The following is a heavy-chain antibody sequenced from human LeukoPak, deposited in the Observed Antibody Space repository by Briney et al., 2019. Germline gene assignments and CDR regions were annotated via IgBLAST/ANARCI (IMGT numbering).Heavy chain of an antibody. J-gene: IGHJ6*03. CDR3: ARGDYGSGSYYYYMDV. CDR2: MNPNSGNT. CDR1: GYTFTSYD. V-gene: IGHV1-8*01. Sequence: ASVKLSCKASGYTFTSYDINWVRQATGQGIEWMGWMNPNSGNTSYAQKFQGRGTMTRNTSISTAYMELSSLRSEDAAVYYCARGDYGSGSYYYYMDVWGKGTTVTVSS. D-gene: IGHD3-10*01.